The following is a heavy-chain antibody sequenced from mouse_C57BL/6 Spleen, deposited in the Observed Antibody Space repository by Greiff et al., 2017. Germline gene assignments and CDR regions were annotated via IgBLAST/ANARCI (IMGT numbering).Heavy chain of an antibody. Sequence: QVQLQQSGPGLVAPSPSLSITCTVSGFSLTSYGVSWVRQPPGKGLEWLGVIWGDGRTNNHSALISRLSIRKDNSTSQVVLKLNSLQTDDTATYYCARGSNYDAMDYWGKGTSVTVSS. D-gene: IGHD1-1*01. J-gene: IGHJ4*01. V-gene: IGHV2-3*01. CDR2: IWGDGRT. CDR3: ARGSNYDAMDY. CDR1: GFSLTSYG.